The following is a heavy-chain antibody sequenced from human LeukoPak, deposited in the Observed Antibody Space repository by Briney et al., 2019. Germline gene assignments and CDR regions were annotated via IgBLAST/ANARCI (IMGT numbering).Heavy chain of an antibody. CDR3: ASSILTGYYTMGY. Sequence: GGSLRLSCAASGFTFSSYSMNWVRQAPGKGLEWVSFISSSSSYIYYADSVKGRFTISRDNAKNSLYLQMNSLRAEDTAVYYCASSILTGYYTMGYWGQGTLVTVSS. CDR1: GFTFSSYS. D-gene: IGHD3-9*01. V-gene: IGHV3-21*01. J-gene: IGHJ4*02. CDR2: ISSSSSYI.